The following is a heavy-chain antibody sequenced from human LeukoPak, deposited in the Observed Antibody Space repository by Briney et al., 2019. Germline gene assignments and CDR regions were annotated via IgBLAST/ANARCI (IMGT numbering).Heavy chain of an antibody. D-gene: IGHD2-2*01. J-gene: IGHJ3*02. Sequence: GGSLRLSCAASGFTFNSYAMHWVRQAPGKGLEWVAVISYDGSNKYYADSVKGRFTISRDNSKNTLYLQMNSLRAEDTAVYYCARGLGLRYCSSTSCFGVPDAFDIWGQGTMVTVSS. CDR3: ARGLGLRYCSSTSCFGVPDAFDI. V-gene: IGHV3-30*01. CDR2: ISYDGSNK. CDR1: GFTFNSYA.